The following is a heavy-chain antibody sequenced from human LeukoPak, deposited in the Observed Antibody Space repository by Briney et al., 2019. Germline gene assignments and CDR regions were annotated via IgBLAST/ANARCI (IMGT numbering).Heavy chain of an antibody. CDR3: ARWTRELDIVVVVAAARVAAFDI. D-gene: IGHD2-15*01. J-gene: IGHJ3*02. Sequence: GASLQISCKGSGYSFTSYWIGWVRQLPGKGLEWMGIIYPGDSDTRYSPSFKGQVTISADKSISTAYLQWSSLKASDTAMYYCARWTRELDIVVVVAAARVAAFDIWGQGTMVTVSS. V-gene: IGHV5-51*01. CDR2: IYPGDSDT. CDR1: GYSFTSYW.